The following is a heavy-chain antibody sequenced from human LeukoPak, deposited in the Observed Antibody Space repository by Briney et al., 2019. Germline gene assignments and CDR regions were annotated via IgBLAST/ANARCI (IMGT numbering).Heavy chain of an antibody. Sequence: SETLSLTCTVSGGSISSYYWSWIRQPPGEGLEWIGFIYTSGSTNYNPSLKSRVTISVDTSKNQFSLKLSSVTAADTAVYYCARHPRRYSYGYWFDPWGQGTLVTVSS. CDR3: ARHPRRYSYGYWFDP. V-gene: IGHV4-4*09. J-gene: IGHJ5*02. CDR1: GGSISSYY. D-gene: IGHD5-18*01. CDR2: IYTSGST.